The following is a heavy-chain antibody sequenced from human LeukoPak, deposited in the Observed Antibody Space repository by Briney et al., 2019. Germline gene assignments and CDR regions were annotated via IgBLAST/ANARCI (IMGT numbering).Heavy chain of an antibody. CDR3: TTAWGYYYYGMDV. CDR1: GFTFSNAW. Sequence: GGSLRLSCVASGFTFSNAWMSWVRQAPGKGLEWVGRIKSKTDGGTTDYAAPVKGRFTISRDASKNTLYLQMNSLKTEDTAVYYCTTAWGYYYYGMDVWGQGTTVTVSS. CDR2: IKSKTDGGTT. D-gene: IGHD3-16*01. V-gene: IGHV3-15*01. J-gene: IGHJ6*02.